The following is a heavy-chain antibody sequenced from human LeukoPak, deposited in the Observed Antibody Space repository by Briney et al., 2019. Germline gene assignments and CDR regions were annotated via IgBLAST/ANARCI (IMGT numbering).Heavy chain of an antibody. CDR3: AKDEYYDILTGYGALDY. V-gene: IGHV3-23*01. CDR2: ISGSGGST. D-gene: IGHD3-9*01. Sequence: GGSLRLSCAASGFTFSSYAMSWVRQAPGKGLEWVSAISGSGGSTYYADSVKGRFTISRDNSKNTLYLQVNSLRAEDTAVYYCAKDEYYDILTGYGALDYWGQGTLVTVSS. CDR1: GFTFSSYA. J-gene: IGHJ4*02.